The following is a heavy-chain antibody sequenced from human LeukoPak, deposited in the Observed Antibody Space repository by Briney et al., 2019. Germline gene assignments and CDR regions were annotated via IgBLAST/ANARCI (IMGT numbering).Heavy chain of an antibody. Sequence: GGSLRLSCAASGITFSTYAMTWVRQAPGKGLEWVSSIRGSGGGTDYADSVKGRITISRDNSRDTLFLQMNSLRAEDTALYYCTRDPNGDYVGAFDMWGPGTMVTVSS. D-gene: IGHD4-17*01. CDR1: GITFSTYA. V-gene: IGHV3-23*01. J-gene: IGHJ3*02. CDR2: IRGSGGGT. CDR3: TRDPNGDYVGAFDM.